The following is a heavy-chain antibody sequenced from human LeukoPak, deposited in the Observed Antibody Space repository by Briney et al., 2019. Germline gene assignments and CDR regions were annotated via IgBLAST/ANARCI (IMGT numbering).Heavy chain of an antibody. CDR1: GGSINTYY. Sequence: SETLSLTCTVSGGSINTYYGSWFRQAPGKGLEWIGHIYYSGNANYNPSLNSRVTISVDTSKNQFSLRLSSVTAADTAVYYCARRGDYVGLDYWGQGILVTVSS. D-gene: IGHD4-17*01. J-gene: IGHJ4*02. V-gene: IGHV4-59*08. CDR2: IYYSGNA. CDR3: ARRGDYVGLDY.